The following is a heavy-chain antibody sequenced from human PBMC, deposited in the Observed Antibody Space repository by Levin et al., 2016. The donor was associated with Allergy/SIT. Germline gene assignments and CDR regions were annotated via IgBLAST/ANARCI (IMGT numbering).Heavy chain of an antibody. D-gene: IGHD4-17*01. V-gene: IGHV3-23*01. CDR3: AKSFGDYVSYLDT. CDR2: MSASGVST. Sequence: GGSLRLSCAASGFTFSSYAMNWVRRVPGKGLQWVSFMSASGVSTYYGDSVKGRFTISRDNFKNMVFLHMTSLRDEDTAVYYCAKSFGDYVSYLDTWGQGVQVTVSS. J-gene: IGHJ4*02. CDR1: GFTFSSYA.